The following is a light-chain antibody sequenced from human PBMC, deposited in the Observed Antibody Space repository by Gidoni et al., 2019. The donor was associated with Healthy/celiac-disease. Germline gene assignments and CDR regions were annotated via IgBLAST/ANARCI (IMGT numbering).Light chain of an antibody. CDR2: GSS. J-gene: IGKJ1*01. Sequence: EIVMTQSQATLSVSPGERATLSCRASQSVSSNLAWYQQQPGQAPSLLIYGSSTRATGIPARFSGSGSGTEFTLTISSLQSEDFAVYYCQQYNNWSTFGQGTKVEIK. CDR1: QSVSSN. V-gene: IGKV3-15*01. CDR3: QQYNNWST.